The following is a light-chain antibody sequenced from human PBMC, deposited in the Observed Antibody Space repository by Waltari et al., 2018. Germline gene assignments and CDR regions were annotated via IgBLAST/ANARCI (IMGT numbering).Light chain of an antibody. V-gene: IGKV1-33*01. CDR2: RAS. J-gene: IGKJ2*03. CDR3: QHHDNFMYS. CDR1: QGISNW. Sequence: DIQMTQSPSSLSASVGDRVTIACRSSQGISNWLAWYQQKPGKAPKLLIYRASNLETGVPSRFSGSGSGTDFTLTISSLQPEDIATYYCQHHDNFMYSFGQGTKVEIK.